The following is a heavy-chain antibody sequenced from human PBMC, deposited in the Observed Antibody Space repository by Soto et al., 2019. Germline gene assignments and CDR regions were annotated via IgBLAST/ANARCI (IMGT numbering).Heavy chain of an antibody. D-gene: IGHD3-22*01. CDR2: ISGSGGST. J-gene: IGHJ4*02. Sequence: LRLSCAASGFTFASYAMSWVRQAPGKGLEWVSAISGSGGSTYYADSVKGRFTISRDSSKNTLYLQMHSLRAEDTAVYYCAKDLDSGGYYSVAFDYRGQGTLLTVSS. CDR1: GFTFASYA. CDR3: AKDLDSGGYYSVAFDY. V-gene: IGHV3-23*01.